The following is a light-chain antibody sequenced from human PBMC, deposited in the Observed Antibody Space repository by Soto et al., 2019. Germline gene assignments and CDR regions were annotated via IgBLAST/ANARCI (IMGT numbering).Light chain of an antibody. V-gene: IGKV1-12*01. CDR2: AAS. CDR1: QGINSW. Sequence: DIQMTQSPSSVSASVGDRVTMTCRASQGINSWLSWYQQKPGKAPKLLIYAASNLQSGVPSRFSGSGSGTDFTLTISSLQPEDFATYYCQPANSFPWTFGQGTKGDI. J-gene: IGKJ1*01. CDR3: QPANSFPWT.